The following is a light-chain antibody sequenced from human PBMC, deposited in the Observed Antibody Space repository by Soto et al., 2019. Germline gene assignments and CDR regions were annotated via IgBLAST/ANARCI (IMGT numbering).Light chain of an antibody. CDR3: IQDSNYPMWT. CDR1: QAIRND. CDR2: SAS. V-gene: IGKV1-6*01. Sequence: AIQMTQSPSSLSASVGDRVTITCRASQAIRNDLGWYQQKQGKAPKLLIYSASTLQSGVPSRFDGSGFGTDFTLNISSLEPVDFATYYCIQDSNYPMWTFGHGTKVEIK. J-gene: IGKJ1*01.